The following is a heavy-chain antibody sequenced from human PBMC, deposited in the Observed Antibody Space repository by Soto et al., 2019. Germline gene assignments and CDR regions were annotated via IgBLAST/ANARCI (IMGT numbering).Heavy chain of an antibody. D-gene: IGHD6-19*01. CDR2: ISYDGSNK. CDR3: SRGLAVAGTYYYYGMDV. J-gene: IGHJ6*02. V-gene: IGHV3-30*03. Sequence: QVQLVESGGGVVQPGRSLRLSCAASGFTFSSYGMHWVRQAPGKGLEWVAVISYDGSNKYYADSVKGRFTISRDNSKHTLYLQMNSLRAEDTAVYYCSRGLAVAGTYYYYGMDVWGQGTTVTVSS. CDR1: GFTFSSYG.